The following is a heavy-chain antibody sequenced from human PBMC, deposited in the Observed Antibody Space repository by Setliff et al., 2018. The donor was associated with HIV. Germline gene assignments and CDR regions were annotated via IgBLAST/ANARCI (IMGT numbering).Heavy chain of an antibody. CDR1: GGSISSGSYY. Sequence: LSLTCTVSGGSISSGSYYWSWIRQPAGKGLEWIGHIYTSGSTNYNPSLKSRVTISVDTSKNQFSLKLSSVTAADTAVYYCARGLSSGWYGYWYFDLWGRGTLVTVSS. J-gene: IGHJ2*01. CDR2: IYTSGST. V-gene: IGHV4-61*09. D-gene: IGHD6-19*01. CDR3: ARGLSSGWYGYWYFDL.